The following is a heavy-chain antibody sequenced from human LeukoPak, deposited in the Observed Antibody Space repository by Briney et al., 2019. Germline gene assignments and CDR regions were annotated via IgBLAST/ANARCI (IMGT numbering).Heavy chain of an antibody. CDR2: ISDSGGST. V-gene: IGHV3-23*01. Sequence: PGGSLRLSCVASGFNFSDYAMSWVRQAPGKGLDWVSGISDSGGSTYYADSVKGRCTISRDNSKNTVSLQMNNLRAEDTAVYFCARHDSFIPYWGQGTLVTVTS. CDR3: ARHDSFIPY. J-gene: IGHJ4*02. D-gene: IGHD3-16*02. CDR1: GFNFSDYA.